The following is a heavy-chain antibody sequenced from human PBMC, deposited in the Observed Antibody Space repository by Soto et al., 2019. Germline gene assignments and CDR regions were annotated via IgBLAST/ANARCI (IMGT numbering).Heavy chain of an antibody. CDR1: GDSINNYY. Sequence: PSETLSLTCTVSGDSINNYYWSWMRLPAGKGLEWIGRIYSNGNTYYNPSLKSRVSMSVDTSKNQFSLILKTVTAADTAVYYCARGGAVATTPHFDHWGQGTLVTVSS. J-gene: IGHJ4*02. CDR3: ARGGAVATTPHFDH. CDR2: IYSNGNT. V-gene: IGHV4-4*07. D-gene: IGHD5-12*01.